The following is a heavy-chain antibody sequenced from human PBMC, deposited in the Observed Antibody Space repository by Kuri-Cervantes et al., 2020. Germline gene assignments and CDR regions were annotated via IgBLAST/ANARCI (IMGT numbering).Heavy chain of an antibody. D-gene: IGHD3-16*01. Sequence: ASVKVSCKASGYTVTSYGISWVRQAPGQGLEWMGWISAYNGNTNYAQKPQGRVIMTTNTSTSNAYFLQRNLRCDDTAVYYCAGVEPGGRWGHYWGQGTLVTVSS. V-gene: IGHV1-18*01. CDR1: GYTVTSYG. CDR2: ISAYNGNT. CDR3: AGVEPGGRWGHY. J-gene: IGHJ4*02.